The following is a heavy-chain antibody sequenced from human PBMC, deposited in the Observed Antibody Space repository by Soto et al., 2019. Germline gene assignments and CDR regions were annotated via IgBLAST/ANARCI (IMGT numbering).Heavy chain of an antibody. V-gene: IGHV4-59*01. Sequence: SETLSLTCTVSGGSISTYYWTWVRQPPEKGLEYIGYIYYSGSTNYNPSLKSRVTISVDTSRNQFSLKLSSVTAADTAVYYCARESCVSTSCYNKVDYWGQGTLVTVSS. J-gene: IGHJ4*02. CDR3: ARESCVSTSCYNKVDY. D-gene: IGHD2-2*02. CDR2: IYYSGST. CDR1: GGSISTYY.